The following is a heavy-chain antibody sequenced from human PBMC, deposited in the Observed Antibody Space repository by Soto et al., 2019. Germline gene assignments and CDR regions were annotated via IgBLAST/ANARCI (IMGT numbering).Heavy chain of an antibody. Sequence: KHSGTLSLPCAVYGGSFSGYYWSWIRQPPGKGLEWIGEINHSGSTNYNPSLKSRVTISVDTSKNQFSLKLSSVTAADTAVYYCASQGYWRNFGYWGQGTLVTVSS. CDR2: INHSGST. D-gene: IGHD2-15*01. CDR1: GGSFSGYY. CDR3: ASQGYWRNFGY. J-gene: IGHJ4*02. V-gene: IGHV4-34*01.